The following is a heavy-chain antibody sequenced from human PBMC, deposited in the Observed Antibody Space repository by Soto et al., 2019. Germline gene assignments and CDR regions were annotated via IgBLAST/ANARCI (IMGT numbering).Heavy chain of an antibody. CDR2: IYYSGST. CDR1: GGSISSGGYY. D-gene: IGHD4-17*01. Sequence: PSETLSLTCTVSGGSISSGGYYWSWIRQHPGKGLEWIGYIYYSGSTYYNPSLKSRVTISVDTSKNQFSLKLSSVTAADTAVYYCARVPAPVNTVTTFFSDYYYGMDVWGQGTTVTVSS. CDR3: ARVPAPVNTVTTFFSDYYYGMDV. J-gene: IGHJ6*02. V-gene: IGHV4-31*03.